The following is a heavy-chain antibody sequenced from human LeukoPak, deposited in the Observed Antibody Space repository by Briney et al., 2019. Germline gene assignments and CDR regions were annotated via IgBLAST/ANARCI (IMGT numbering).Heavy chain of an antibody. CDR1: GFTVNSIN. D-gene: IGHD6-13*01. V-gene: IGHV3-30-3*01. J-gene: IGHJ4*02. CDR2: ISYDGSNK. Sequence: PGGSLRLSCAASGFTVNSINSNYVSWVRQAPGKGLEWVAVISYDGSNKYYADSVKGRFTISRDNSKNTLYLQMNSLRAEDTAVYYCARDYELVPDCWGQGTLVTVSS. CDR3: ARDYELVPDC.